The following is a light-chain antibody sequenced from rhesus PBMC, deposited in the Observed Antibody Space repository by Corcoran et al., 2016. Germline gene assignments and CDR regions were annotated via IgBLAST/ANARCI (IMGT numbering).Light chain of an antibody. CDR2: AAS. J-gene: IGKJ2*01. CDR1: QGLSND. CDR3: QYCYGILYS. Sequence: DIQMSQSPSSLSPAAGDTVTITCQASQGLSNDLAWYQQKPGQVPKHLIYAASPLQSGVPSRVSGSGSGTDFTLTILSLQPEDFATYSFQYCYGILYSFGQGTKVEIK. V-gene: IGKV1-25*02.